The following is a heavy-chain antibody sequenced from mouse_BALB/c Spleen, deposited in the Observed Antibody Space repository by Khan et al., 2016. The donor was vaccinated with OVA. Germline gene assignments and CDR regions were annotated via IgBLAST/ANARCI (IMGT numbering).Heavy chain of an antibody. CDR2: IDPFNGGT. CDR1: GYSFTSYY. Sequence: VQLQQSGPELMRPGSSVNISCKASGYSFTSYYIHWVKQSHGKSLEWIGYIDPFNGGTDYNQKFKGKATLTVDKSSNTAYMQLSSLRSEDSAVYYCSRGTFDYWGQGTLVTVS. V-gene: IGHV1-31*01. J-gene: IGHJ3*01. CDR3: SRGTFDY. D-gene: IGHD3-3*01.